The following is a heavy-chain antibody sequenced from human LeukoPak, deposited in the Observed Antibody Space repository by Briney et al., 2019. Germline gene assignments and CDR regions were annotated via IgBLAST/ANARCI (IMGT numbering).Heavy chain of an antibody. CDR2: IYPGDSDT. Sequence: GGAPMISCKGSGYSFTSYWIGWVRQMPRKGLEWMGVIYPGDSDTRYSPYFQGQVTISADKSISTAYLQWSSLKASDTAMYYGARHNSWSSSTVPHYMDVWGKGTTVTVSS. D-gene: IGHD2-2*01. J-gene: IGHJ6*03. V-gene: IGHV5-51*01. CDR3: ARHNSWSSSTVPHYMDV. CDR1: GYSFTSYW.